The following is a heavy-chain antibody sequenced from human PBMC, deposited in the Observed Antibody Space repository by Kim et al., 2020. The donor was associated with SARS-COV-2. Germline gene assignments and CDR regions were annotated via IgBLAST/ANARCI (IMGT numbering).Heavy chain of an antibody. V-gene: IGHV4-61*01. Sequence: SETLSLTCNVSGGSFSGTTYYWSWIRQPPGKGLQWIGYAYNRGSVNYNPSLDSRVTISIDTSKNQFSLKLSSVTAADTAVYYCASGYDVLTGIKDGLDLWGQGTPVTVSS. D-gene: IGHD3-9*01. CDR2: AYNRGSV. J-gene: IGHJ6*02. CDR3: ASGYDVLTGIKDGLDL. CDR1: GGSFSGTTYY.